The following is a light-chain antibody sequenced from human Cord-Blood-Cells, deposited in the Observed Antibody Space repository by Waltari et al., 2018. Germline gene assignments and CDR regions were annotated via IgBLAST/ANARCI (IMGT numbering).Light chain of an antibody. CDR2: WAS. V-gene: IGKV4-1*01. CDR3: QQYYSTPPLT. J-gene: IGKJ4*01. Sequence: DIVMIHPPDSLAVSLGERATIICMSSQSVLYSSNNKNYLAWYQQKPGQPPKLLIYWASTRESGVPDRFSGSGSGTDFTLTISSLQAEDVAVYYCQQYYSTPPLTFGGGTKVEIK. CDR1: QSVLYSSNNKNY.